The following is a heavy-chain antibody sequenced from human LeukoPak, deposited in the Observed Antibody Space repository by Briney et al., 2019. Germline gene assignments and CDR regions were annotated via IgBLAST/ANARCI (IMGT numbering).Heavy chain of an antibody. V-gene: IGHV3-7*01. D-gene: IGHD3-22*01. J-gene: IGHJ4*02. Sequence: VGSLRLSCAASGFTFSSYWMSWVRQAPGKGLEWVANIKQDGSEKYYVDSVKGRFTISRDNAKNSLYLQMNSLRAEDTAVYYCARDGLYYYDSGDDAFGYWGQGTLVTVSS. CDR2: IKQDGSEK. CDR3: ARDGLYYYDSGDDAFGY. CDR1: GFTFSSYW.